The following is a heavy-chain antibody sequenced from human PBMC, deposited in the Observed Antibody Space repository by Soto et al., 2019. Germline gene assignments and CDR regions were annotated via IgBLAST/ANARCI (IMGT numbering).Heavy chain of an antibody. CDR2: ISSSSSYT. CDR3: ARDAPVHRPPPYYFDY. V-gene: IGHV3-11*06. CDR1: GFTFSDYY. D-gene: IGHD1-1*01. Sequence: LRLSCAASGFTFSDYYMSWIRQAPGKGLEWVSYISSSSSYTNYADSVKGRFTISRDNAKSSLYLQMNSLRAEDAAVYYCARDAPVHRPPPYYFDYWGQGTLVTVSS. J-gene: IGHJ4*02.